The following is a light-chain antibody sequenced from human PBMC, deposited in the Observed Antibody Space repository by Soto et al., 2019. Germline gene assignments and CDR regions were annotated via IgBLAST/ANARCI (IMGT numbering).Light chain of an antibody. Sequence: DIQMTQSPSTLSASVGDRVTITFRASQSISSWLAWYRQKPGKAPKLLIYDASSLESGVPSRFSGSGSGTEFTLTISSLQPDDFATYYCQQYNSYPWTFGQGTKVDIK. CDR1: QSISSW. CDR3: QQYNSYPWT. J-gene: IGKJ1*01. V-gene: IGKV1-5*01. CDR2: DAS.